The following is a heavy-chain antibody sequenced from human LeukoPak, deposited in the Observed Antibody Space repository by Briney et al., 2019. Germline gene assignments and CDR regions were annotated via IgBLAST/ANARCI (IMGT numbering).Heavy chain of an antibody. J-gene: IGHJ4*02. CDR1: GYTFTSCD. D-gene: IGHD3-10*01. Sequence: ASVKVSCKTSGYTFTSCDITWVRQAPGQGLEWMGWISGYSHETIYAQKFQDRVFMSRDASSTTAYIELRSLRSDDTAVYFCARGSRGIRGYFDHWGQGTLVTVSS. CDR2: ISGYSHET. CDR3: ARGSRGIRGYFDH. V-gene: IGHV1-18*01.